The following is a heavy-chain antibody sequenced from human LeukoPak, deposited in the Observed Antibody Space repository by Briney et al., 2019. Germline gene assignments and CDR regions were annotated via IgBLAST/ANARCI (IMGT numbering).Heavy chain of an antibody. CDR1: GLSFYDYY. CDR3: TRMTTGHDY. D-gene: IGHD4-17*01. Sequence: PSETLSLTCAVSGLSFYDYYWSCVRQTPGKGLEGIGEIKHSGYTNDSPSLKSRVTLSIDTSRKQFSLNLRSVTVADAGIYYCTRMTTGHDYWGQGTLVTVSS. CDR2: IKHSGYT. V-gene: IGHV4-34*01. J-gene: IGHJ4*02.